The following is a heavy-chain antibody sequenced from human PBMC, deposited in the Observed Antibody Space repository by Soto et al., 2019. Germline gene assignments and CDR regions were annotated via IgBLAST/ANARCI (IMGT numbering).Heavy chain of an antibody. Sequence: SVKVSCKASGGTFSSYAISWVRQAPGQGLEWTGGIIPIFGTANYAQKFQGRVTITADESTSTAYMELSSLRSEDTAVYYCASRAPAGASRPYYYGMDVWGQGTTVTVSS. CDR3: ASRAPAGASRPYYYGMDV. CDR1: GGTFSSYA. D-gene: IGHD3-10*01. J-gene: IGHJ6*02. V-gene: IGHV1-69*13. CDR2: IIPIFGTA.